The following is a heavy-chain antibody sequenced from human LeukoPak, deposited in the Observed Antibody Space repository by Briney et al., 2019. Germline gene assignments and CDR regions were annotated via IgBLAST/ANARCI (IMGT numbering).Heavy chain of an antibody. J-gene: IGHJ4*02. V-gene: IGHV3-66*01. CDR1: AGSISGSY. Sequence: ETLSLTCAVSAGSISGSYWSWVRQAPGKGLEWVSIIYSGTTTYYADSVKGRFTISRDNSKNTLYLQMSSLRAEDTAVYYCVRVASRAFDYWGQGTLVTVSS. CDR2: IYSGTTT. CDR3: VRVASRAFDY.